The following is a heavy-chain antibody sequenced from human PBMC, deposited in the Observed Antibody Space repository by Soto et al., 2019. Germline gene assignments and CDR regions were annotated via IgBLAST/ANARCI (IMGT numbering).Heavy chain of an antibody. CDR3: TNYYDSSGYYNPPYYYGMDV. D-gene: IGHD3-22*01. Sequence: QVQLVESGGGVVQPGTSLRLSCAASGFTFSSYGIHWVRQPPGKGLEWVAVISNDGGNEFYADSVKGRFTISRDNSKNTVYLQMNSLRAEDTAVYYCTNYYDSSGYYNPPYYYGMDVWGQGTTVTVSS. CDR1: GFTFSSYG. J-gene: IGHJ6*02. CDR2: ISNDGGNE. V-gene: IGHV3-30*18.